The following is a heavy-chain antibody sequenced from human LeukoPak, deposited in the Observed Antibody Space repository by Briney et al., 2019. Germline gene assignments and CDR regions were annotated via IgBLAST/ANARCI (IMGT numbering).Heavy chain of an antibody. V-gene: IGHV4-39*02. J-gene: IGHJ6*02. CDR1: GGSISSSSYY. CDR3: ARDHPLTMKVVVPYEYSGMDV. CDR2: IYYSGST. D-gene: IGHD3-22*01. Sequence: PSETLSLTCTVSGGSISSSSYYWGWIRQPPGTGLEWIGSIYYSGSTYYNPSLKSRVTISVDTSKNQFSLKLNSVTPEDTAVYYCARDHPLTMKVVVPYEYSGMDVWGQGTTVTVSS.